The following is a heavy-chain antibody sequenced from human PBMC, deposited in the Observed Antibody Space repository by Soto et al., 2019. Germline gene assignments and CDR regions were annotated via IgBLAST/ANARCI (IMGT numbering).Heavy chain of an antibody. CDR1: GFTFSNNA. V-gene: IGHV3-30-3*01. CDR3: ARGTTTSAFSAMDV. CDR2: ISYDGSNK. D-gene: IGHD1-1*01. J-gene: IGHJ6*02. Sequence: ESGGGVVQPGRSLRLSCAASGFTFSNNAMDWVRQAPGKGLEWVAVISYDGSNKYIAESVKGRFTISRDNSKNTLFLQMNGLRAEDTAVYYCARGTTTSAFSAMDVWGQGTTVTVSS.